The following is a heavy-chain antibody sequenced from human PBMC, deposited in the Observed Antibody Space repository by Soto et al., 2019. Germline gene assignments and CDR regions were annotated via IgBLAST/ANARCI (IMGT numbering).Heavy chain of an antibody. Sequence: GGSLRLSCAASGFTFSSYSMNWVRQAPGKGLEWVSSTSSSSSYIYYADSVKGRFTISRDNAKNSLYLQMNSLRAEDTAVYYCASSQIAQWLVRRAYYYGMDVWGQGTTVTVSS. V-gene: IGHV3-21*01. CDR2: TSSSSSYI. J-gene: IGHJ6*02. CDR3: ASSQIAQWLVRRAYYYGMDV. CDR1: GFTFSSYS. D-gene: IGHD6-19*01.